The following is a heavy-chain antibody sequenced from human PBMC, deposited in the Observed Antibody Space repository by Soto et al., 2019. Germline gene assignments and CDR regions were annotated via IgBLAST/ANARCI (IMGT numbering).Heavy chain of an antibody. Sequence: QVQLVQSGDEVKKPGASVKASCKASGYTFTSYGISWVRQAPGQGLEWMGWTNAYNGNTNFAQKLQCRVTMTTATSTSTAPMALRSLRSDATAVYYSARDWFGVDYWGQGTLVTCSS. CDR1: GYTFTSYG. CDR3: ARDWFGVDY. D-gene: IGHD3-3*01. V-gene: IGHV1-18*01. CDR2: TNAYNGNT. J-gene: IGHJ4*02.